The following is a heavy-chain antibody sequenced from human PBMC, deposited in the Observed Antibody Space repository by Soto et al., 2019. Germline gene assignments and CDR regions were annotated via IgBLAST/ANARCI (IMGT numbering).Heavy chain of an antibody. Sequence: ASVKVSCKVSGYTLTELSMHWVRQAPGKGLEWMGGFDPEDGETIYAQKFQGRVTMTEDTSTDTAYMELSSLRSEDTAVYYCATDQRQPGNWNSDYWGQGTLVTVSS. CDR2: FDPEDGET. CDR1: GYTLTELS. J-gene: IGHJ4*02. D-gene: IGHD1-20*01. V-gene: IGHV1-24*01. CDR3: ATDQRQPGNWNSDY.